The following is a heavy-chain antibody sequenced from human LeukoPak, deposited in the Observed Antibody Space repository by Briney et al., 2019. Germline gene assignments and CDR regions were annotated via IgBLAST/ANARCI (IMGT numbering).Heavy chain of an antibody. D-gene: IGHD3-3*01. J-gene: IGHJ6*03. Sequence: GGSLRLSCAASGFTFDNYAMHWVRQAPGKGLEWGSGISWNSGSIAYADSVKGRFTISRDNAKNSLYLQMNSLRAEDTAVYYCARDRSQYYDFWSGYNYYSYMDVWGKKAPVPVSS. CDR1: GFTFDNYA. CDR2: ISWNSGSI. V-gene: IGHV3-9*01. CDR3: ARDRSQYYDFWSGYNYYSYMDV.